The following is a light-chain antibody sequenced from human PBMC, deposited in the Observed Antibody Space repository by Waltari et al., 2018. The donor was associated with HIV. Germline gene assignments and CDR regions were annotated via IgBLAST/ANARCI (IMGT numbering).Light chain of an antibody. CDR1: FSNVGNNY. CDR2: ENN. CDR3: SSYTGSSTLYV. J-gene: IGLJ1*01. Sequence: SVLTLPPSVSAAPGPKVSISCSGGFSNVGNNYVSWYLQLPGTAPNILMYENNKRPSGMPDRFSGSKSGTSATLDITGLQTGDEADYYCSSYTGSSTLYVFGTGTKVTVL. V-gene: IGLV1-51*02.